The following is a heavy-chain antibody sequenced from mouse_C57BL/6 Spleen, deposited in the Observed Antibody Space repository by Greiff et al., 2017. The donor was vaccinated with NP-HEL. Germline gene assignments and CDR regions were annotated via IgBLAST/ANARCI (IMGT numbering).Heavy chain of an antibody. CDR2: INPYNGGT. CDR1: GYTFTDYY. V-gene: IGHV1-19*01. D-gene: IGHD5-1*01. J-gene: IGHJ4*01. CDR3: ARKSNYDMDY. Sequence: EVQLQQSGPVLVKPGASVKMSCKASGYTFTDYYTNWVKQSHGKSLEWIGVINPYNGGTSYNQKFKGKATLTVDKSSSTAYMELNSLTSEDSAVYYCARKSNYDMDYWGQGTSVTVSS.